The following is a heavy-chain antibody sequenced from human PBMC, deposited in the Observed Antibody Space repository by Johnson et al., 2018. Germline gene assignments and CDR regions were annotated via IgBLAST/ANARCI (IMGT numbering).Heavy chain of an antibody. Sequence: VQLQQWGAGLLXPSEXLSXTCAVYGGSFSGYYWSWIRQPPGKGLEWIGEINHSGSTIYNPSLKSRVTISVDTSKNQFSLKLSSVTAADTAGYYCARVGYCSSTSCYAPRRAYYYYGMDVWGQGTTVTVSS. CDR2: INHSGST. J-gene: IGHJ6*02. CDR1: GGSFSGYY. D-gene: IGHD2-2*01. V-gene: IGHV4-34*01. CDR3: ARVGYCSSTSCYAPRRAYYYYGMDV.